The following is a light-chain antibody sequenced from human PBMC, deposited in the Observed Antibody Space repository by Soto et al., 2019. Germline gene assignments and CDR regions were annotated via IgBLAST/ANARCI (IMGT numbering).Light chain of an antibody. CDR3: QSYDSSNVV. J-gene: IGLJ2*01. Sequence: NFMLTQPHSVSESPGKTVTISCTRTSGSFASNYVQWYQQRPGSAPTTVIYEDNQRPSGVLDRFSGSIDSSSNSASLTFSGLKTEDEADYCCQSYDSSNVVFGGGTKLTVL. CDR1: SGSFASNY. V-gene: IGLV6-57*04. CDR2: EDN.